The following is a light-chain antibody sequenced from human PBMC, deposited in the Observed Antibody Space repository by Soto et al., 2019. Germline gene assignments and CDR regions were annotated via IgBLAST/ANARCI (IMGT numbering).Light chain of an antibody. CDR3: CSYAGSYTVV. Sequence: QSALTQPHSVSGSPGQSVTISCTGTSSDVGGYSYVSWYQQHPVKAPKLMIYDVTKRPSGVPDRFSGSRSGNTASLTISGLQAEDEADYYCCSYAGSYTVVFGGGTKVTVL. V-gene: IGLV2-11*01. CDR2: DVT. J-gene: IGLJ2*01. CDR1: SSDVGGYSY.